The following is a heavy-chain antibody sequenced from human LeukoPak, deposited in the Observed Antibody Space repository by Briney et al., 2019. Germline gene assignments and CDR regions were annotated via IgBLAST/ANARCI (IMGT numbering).Heavy chain of an antibody. Sequence: GGSLRLSCAASGFTFSSYGMHWVRQAPGKGLEWVAFIRYDGSNKYYADSVKGRFTISRDNSKNTLYLQMNSPRAEDTAVYYCAKDNGDSSGYSLLFDYWGQGTLVTVSS. J-gene: IGHJ4*02. V-gene: IGHV3-30*02. D-gene: IGHD3-22*01. CDR3: AKDNGDSSGYSLLFDY. CDR1: GFTFSSYG. CDR2: IRYDGSNK.